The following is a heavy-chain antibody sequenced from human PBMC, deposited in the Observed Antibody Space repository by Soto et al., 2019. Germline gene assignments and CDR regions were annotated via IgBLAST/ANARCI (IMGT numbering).Heavy chain of an antibody. Sequence: KTSETLSLTCTVSGGSISSYYWSWIRQPPGKGLEWIGYIYYSGSTNYNPSLKSRVTISVDTSKNQFSLKLSSVTAADTAVYYCATRAADYDWWSGYYSYYYYMDVWGKGTSVTVSS. J-gene: IGHJ6*03. CDR3: ATRAADYDWWSGYYSYYYYMDV. V-gene: IGHV4-59*08. CDR1: GGSISSYY. D-gene: IGHD3-3*01. CDR2: IYYSGST.